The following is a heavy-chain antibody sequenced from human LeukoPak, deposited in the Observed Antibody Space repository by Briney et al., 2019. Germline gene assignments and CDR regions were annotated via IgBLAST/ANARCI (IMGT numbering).Heavy chain of an antibody. V-gene: IGHV3-53*01. CDR1: GVNVTTYY. CDR2: VYAGGRT. D-gene: IGHD3-10*01. J-gene: IGHJ4*02. CDR3: AITTSHSGKRSDY. Sequence: GGSLRLSCEASGVNVTTYYMTWVRQAPGRGLEWVSVVYAGGRTYYAESVRGRFTASADNSLHKLYLQMDSLRSEDTAMYFCAITTSHSGKRSDYRGQGTLVTVSS.